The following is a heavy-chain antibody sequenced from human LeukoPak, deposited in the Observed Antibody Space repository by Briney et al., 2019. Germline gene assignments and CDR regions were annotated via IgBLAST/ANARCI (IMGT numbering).Heavy chain of an antibody. CDR2: ISAYNGNT. Sequence: ASVKVSCKASGYTFTSYGISWVRQAPGQGLGWMGWISAYNGNTNYAQKLQGRVTMTTDTSTSTAYMELRSLRSDDTAVYYCARDALPYCSSTSCRDDAFDIWGQGTMVTVSS. CDR1: GYTFTSYG. D-gene: IGHD2-2*01. CDR3: ARDALPYCSSTSCRDDAFDI. V-gene: IGHV1-18*04. J-gene: IGHJ3*02.